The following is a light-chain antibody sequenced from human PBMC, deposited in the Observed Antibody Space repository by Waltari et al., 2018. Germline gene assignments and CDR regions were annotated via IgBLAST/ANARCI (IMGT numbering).Light chain of an antibody. CDR3: SSYAGSFPYV. CDR2: EVS. CDR1: GSDVGGYNY. J-gene: IGLJ1*01. V-gene: IGLV2-8*01. Sequence: QSALTQPPSASGSPGQSVTISCTGTGSDVGGYNYVSWYQQHPGKAPKLMIYEVSKRPSGVPDRFSGSKSGNPASLTVSGLQSEDEADDYCSSYAGSFPYVFGTGTKVTVL.